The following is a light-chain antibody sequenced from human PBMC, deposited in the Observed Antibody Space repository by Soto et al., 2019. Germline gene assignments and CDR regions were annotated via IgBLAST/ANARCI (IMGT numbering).Light chain of an antibody. CDR2: GAS. V-gene: IGKV3-15*01. CDR1: QSVSNN. Sequence: EMVMTQSPATLSVSPGESATLSCRASQSVSNNLAWYQQKPGQSPRLLLYGASTRATGIPARFSGSGSGTEFTLTISSLQSEDFAVYYCQQYNNWPLTFGGGTKVEIK. CDR3: QQYNNWPLT. J-gene: IGKJ4*01.